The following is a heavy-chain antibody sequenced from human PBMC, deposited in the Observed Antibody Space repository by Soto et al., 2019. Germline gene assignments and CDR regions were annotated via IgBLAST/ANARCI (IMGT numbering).Heavy chain of an antibody. CDR2: IIPIFGTA. CDR1: GGTFSSSA. D-gene: IGHD1-26*01. V-gene: IGHV1-69*01. CDR3: AKDLGLYSGSYYPFDS. J-gene: IGHJ4*02. Sequence: QVQLVQSGAEVKKPGSSVKVSCKASGGTFSSSAISWVRQAPGQGLEWMGGIIPIFGTANYAQKFQGRVTITADESTSTAYMELSSLRSEDTAVYYCAKDLGLYSGSYYPFDSWGQGTLVTVSS.